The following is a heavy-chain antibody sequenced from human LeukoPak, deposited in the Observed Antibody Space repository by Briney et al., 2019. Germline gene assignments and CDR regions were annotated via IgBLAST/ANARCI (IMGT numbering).Heavy chain of an antibody. Sequence: SETLSLTCAVYGGSFSGYYWSWIRQPPGKGLEWIGYIYYSGSTNYNPSLKSRVTISVDTSKNQFSLKLSSVTAADTAVYYCARGRRDGYKFDNWGQGTLVTVSS. D-gene: IGHD5-24*01. J-gene: IGHJ4*02. CDR1: GGSFSGYY. V-gene: IGHV4-59*01. CDR2: IYYSGST. CDR3: ARGRRDGYKFDN.